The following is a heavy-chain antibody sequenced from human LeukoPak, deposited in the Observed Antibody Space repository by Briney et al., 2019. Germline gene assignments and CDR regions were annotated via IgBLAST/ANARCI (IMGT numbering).Heavy chain of an antibody. CDR3: ARDRSSP. J-gene: IGHJ5*02. CDR2: ISRSATTI. CDR1: VYTFSDSY. D-gene: IGHD6-13*01. Sequence: GGTLRLSRAVSVYTFSDSYMSCIRQAPGTGLEWSSYISRSATTIHYADSPRRRFTLSSDTATNSLYRQMNSLRAEDTAVYYCARDRSSPWGQGTLVTVSS. V-gene: IGHV3-11*01.